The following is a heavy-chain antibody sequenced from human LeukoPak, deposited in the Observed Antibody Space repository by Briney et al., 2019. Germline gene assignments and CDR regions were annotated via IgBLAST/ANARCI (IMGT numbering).Heavy chain of an antibody. Sequence: ASVKVSCIASGGTFSSYAISWVRQPPGQGLEWMGGIIPIFGTANYAQKFQGRVTITTDESTSTAYMELSSLRSEDTAVYYCARTPDYWGQGTLVTVSS. CDR1: GGTFSSYA. V-gene: IGHV1-69*05. CDR3: ARTPDY. J-gene: IGHJ4*02. CDR2: IIPIFGTA.